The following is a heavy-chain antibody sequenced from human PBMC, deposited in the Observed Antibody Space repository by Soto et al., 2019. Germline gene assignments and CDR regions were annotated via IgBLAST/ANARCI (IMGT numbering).Heavy chain of an antibody. D-gene: IGHD3-10*01. V-gene: IGHV3-74*01. J-gene: IGHJ4*02. Sequence: EVQLVESGGGLVRPGGSLRLSCAASGFTFSSNWMHWVRQAPGKGLLWVSHINSDGSDTKYADSVKGRFIISRDNAKNTLYLQMNSLRADDTAVYFCVRGGSLGAFWGQGNLVIVSS. CDR3: VRGGSLGAF. CDR1: GFTFSSNW. CDR2: INSDGSDT.